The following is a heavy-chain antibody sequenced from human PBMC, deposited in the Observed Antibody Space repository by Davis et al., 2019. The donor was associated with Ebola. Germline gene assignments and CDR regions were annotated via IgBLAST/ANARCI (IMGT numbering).Heavy chain of an antibody. V-gene: IGHV3-33*01. CDR1: GFTFRTYG. CDR2: IWYDGSVI. CDR3: ARDVEDRPFDY. J-gene: IGHJ4*02. Sequence: GESLKISCAASGFTFRTYGMQWVRQAPGKGLEWVALIWYDGSVIHYGDSVRGRFTISRDNSKNTLFLLMNSLRADDTAVYYCARDVEDRPFDYWGQGTLVTVSS. D-gene: IGHD1-14*01.